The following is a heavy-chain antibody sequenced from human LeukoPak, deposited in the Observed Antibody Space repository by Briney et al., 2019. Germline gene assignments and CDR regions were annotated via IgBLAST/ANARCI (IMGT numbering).Heavy chain of an antibody. Sequence: GGSLRLSCAASGFTFSSYAMSWVRQAPGKGLEWVSAISGSGGSTYYADSVKGRFTISRDNSKNTLYLQMNSLRAEDTAVYYCAEDKPHLTGYLDYLDYWGQGTLVTVSS. CDR2: ISGSGGST. CDR3: AEDKPHLTGYLDYLDY. V-gene: IGHV3-23*01. D-gene: IGHD3-9*01. CDR1: GFTFSSYA. J-gene: IGHJ4*02.